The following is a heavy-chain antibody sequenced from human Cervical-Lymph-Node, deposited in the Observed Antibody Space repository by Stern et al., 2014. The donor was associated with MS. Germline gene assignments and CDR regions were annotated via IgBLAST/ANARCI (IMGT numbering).Heavy chain of an antibody. Sequence: VQLVQSGAEVKKPGESLKISCKGSGYSFTTYWIAWVRQMPGQGLEWMGIIFPGDSDSSYNPSFLGPGPISVDKSISTAYLEWSSLKASDTAMYYCARHSDLIVPYDYWGQGTLVTVSS. CDR2: IFPGDSDS. D-gene: IGHD2-8*01. CDR3: ARHSDLIVPYDY. V-gene: IGHV5-51*01. J-gene: IGHJ4*02. CDR1: GYSFTTYW.